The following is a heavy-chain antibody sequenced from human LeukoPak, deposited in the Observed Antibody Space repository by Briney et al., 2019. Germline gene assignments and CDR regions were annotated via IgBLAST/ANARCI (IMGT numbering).Heavy chain of an antibody. D-gene: IGHD4-17*01. CDR3: ARWETSYGDYAQ. CDR2: IYYSGST. Sequence: SQTLSLTCTVSGGSISSGDYYWSWIRQPPGKGLEWIGYIYYSGSTYYNPSLKSRVTISVDTSKNQFSLKLSSVTAADTAVYYGARWETSYGDYAQWGQGTRVTVST. V-gene: IGHV4-30-4*01. CDR1: GGSISSGDYY. J-gene: IGHJ4*02.